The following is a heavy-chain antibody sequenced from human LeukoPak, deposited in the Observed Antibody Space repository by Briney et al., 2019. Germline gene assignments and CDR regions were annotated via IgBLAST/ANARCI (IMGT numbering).Heavy chain of an antibody. CDR3: TRQTRGATDY. J-gene: IGHJ4*02. D-gene: IGHD1/OR15-1a*01. CDR2: MHYSGSS. CDR1: GDSISSYY. Sequence: KSSETLSLTCTVSGDSISSYYWSWIRQPPGKGLEWIGYMHYSGSSNYTPSLKSRVTTSVDTSQNQISLKLTSVTPADTAVYYCTRQTRGATDYWGQGTLVTVSS. V-gene: IGHV4-59*08.